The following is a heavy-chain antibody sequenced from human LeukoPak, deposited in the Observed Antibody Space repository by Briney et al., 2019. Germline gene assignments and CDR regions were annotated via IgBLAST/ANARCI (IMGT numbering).Heavy chain of an antibody. V-gene: IGHV4-39*01. CDR1: GGSISGSSYY. CDR2: LYYSGSI. CDR3: ARQYYDSTGYYYFDY. J-gene: IGHJ4*02. D-gene: IGHD3-22*01. Sequence: ASETLSLTCTVSGGSISGSSYYWGWIRQPPGKGLEWIGSLYYSGSIYYNPSLKSRVTMSADTSKNQFSLNLSSMAAADTALYYCARQYYDSTGYYYFDYWDQGTLVTVSS.